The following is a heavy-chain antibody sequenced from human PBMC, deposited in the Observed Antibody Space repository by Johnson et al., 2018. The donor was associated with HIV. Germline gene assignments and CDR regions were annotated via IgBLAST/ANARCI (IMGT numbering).Heavy chain of an antibody. D-gene: IGHD6-19*01. J-gene: IGHJ3*02. CDR3: AKGSGSGWLRDAFDI. CDR1: GFTFSSYW. V-gene: IGHV3-74*02. Sequence: MQLVESGGGLVQPGGSLRLSCAASGFTFSSYWMHWVRQAPGKGLVWVSRINSDGSSTSYADSVKGRFSISRDNSKNTLYLEMNSLRAEDTAVYYCAKGSGSGWLRDAFDIWGQGTMVTVSS. CDR2: INSDGSST.